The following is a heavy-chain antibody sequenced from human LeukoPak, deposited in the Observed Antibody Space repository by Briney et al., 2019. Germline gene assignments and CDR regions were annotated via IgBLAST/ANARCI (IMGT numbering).Heavy chain of an antibody. D-gene: IGHD3-9*01. CDR2: ISYDGSNK. V-gene: IGHV3-30*18. CDR3: AKFEGRSYDILTGYYTGPIDY. J-gene: IGHJ4*02. CDR1: GFTFSSYG. Sequence: PGGSLRLSCAASGFTFSSYGMHWVRQAPGKGLEWVAVISYDGSNKYYADSVKGRFTISRDNSKNTLYLQMNSLRAEDTAVYYCAKFEGRSYDILTGYYTGPIDYWGQGTLVTVSS.